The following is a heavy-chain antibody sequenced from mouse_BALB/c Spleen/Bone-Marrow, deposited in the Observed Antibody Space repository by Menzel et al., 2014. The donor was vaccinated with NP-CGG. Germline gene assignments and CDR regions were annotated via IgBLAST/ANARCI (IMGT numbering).Heavy chain of an antibody. Sequence: QVQLQQSGSVLVRPGASVNLSCKASGYTFTNSWMHWAKQRPGQGLEWIGEIHPNSGNANYNEKFKGKATLTVDTSSSTAYVDLSSLTSEDSAVYYCARHHRYAYYFDYWGQAATLTISS. D-gene: IGHD2-14*01. J-gene: IGHJ2*01. CDR3: ARHHRYAYYFDY. CDR1: GYTFTNSW. CDR2: IHPNSGNA. V-gene: IGHV1S130*01.